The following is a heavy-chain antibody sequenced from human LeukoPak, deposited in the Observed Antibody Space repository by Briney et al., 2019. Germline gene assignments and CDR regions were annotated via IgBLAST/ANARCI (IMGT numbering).Heavy chain of an antibody. V-gene: IGHV3-23*01. CDR3: AKDAWKRFDY. J-gene: IGHJ4*01. D-gene: IGHD1-1*01. CDR1: GFTFSSFA. CDR2: ISGSGSTT. Sequence: GGSLRLSCAASGFTFSSFAMSWVRQAPGKGLECVSGISGSGSTTYYADSVKGRFTISRDNSKNTLYLQMNSLRAEDTAVYYCAKDAWKRFDYWGHGTLVTVSS.